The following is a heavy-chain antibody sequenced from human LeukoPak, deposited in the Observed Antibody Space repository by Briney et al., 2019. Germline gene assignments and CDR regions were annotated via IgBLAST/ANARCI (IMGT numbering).Heavy chain of an antibody. CDR3: ARLRVSGGMPDAFDV. CDR1: GYDFTDYW. V-gene: IGHV5-51*01. D-gene: IGHD2-2*01. CDR2: IYPGDSDT. J-gene: IGHJ3*01. Sequence: GESLKISCKCSGYDFTDYWIGWVRQMPGKGLQWMGIIYPGDSDTRYSPSFEGQVTISADKSISTAYLQWSSLRASETAVYYCARLRVSGGMPDAFDVWGQGTMVTVSS.